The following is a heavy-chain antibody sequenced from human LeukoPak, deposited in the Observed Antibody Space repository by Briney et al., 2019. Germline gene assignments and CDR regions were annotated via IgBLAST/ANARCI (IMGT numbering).Heavy chain of an antibody. D-gene: IGHD4-17*01. V-gene: IGHV4-30-4*01. J-gene: IGHJ3*02. CDR2: IYYSGST. Sequence: SQTLSLTCTVSGGSISSGDYYWSWIRQPPGKGLEWIGYIYYSGSTYYNPSLKSRVTISVDTSKNQFPLKLSSVTAADTAVYYCARDTDYGDYRAHAFDIWGQGTMVTVSS. CDR3: ARDTDYGDYRAHAFDI. CDR1: GGSISSGDYY.